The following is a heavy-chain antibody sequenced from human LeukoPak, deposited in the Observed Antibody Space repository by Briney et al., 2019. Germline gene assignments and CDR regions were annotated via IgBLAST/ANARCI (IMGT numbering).Heavy chain of an antibody. CDR3: ANYSGSSRWFDY. CDR2: ISGSGGST. J-gene: IGHJ4*02. CDR1: GFTFSTFA. D-gene: IGHD6-13*01. V-gene: IGHV3-23*01. Sequence: GGSLRLSCAASGFTFSTFAMSWVRQAPGKGLEWVSGISGSGGSTYYADSVRGRFTISRDNSKNTLYLQMNSLRAEDTAVYYCANYSGSSRWFDYWGQGTLVTVSS.